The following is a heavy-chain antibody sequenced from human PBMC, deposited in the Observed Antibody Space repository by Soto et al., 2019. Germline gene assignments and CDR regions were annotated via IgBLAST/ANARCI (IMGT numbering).Heavy chain of an antibody. V-gene: IGHV3-33*01. CDR1: GFTFSNYG. CDR3: VRGGKTAGAFDI. J-gene: IGHJ3*02. CDR2: IWNDGNKK. D-gene: IGHD3-16*01. Sequence: QVQLVESGGGVVQPGRSLRLSCAASGFTFSNYGMHWVRQAPGKGLECVAVIWNDGNKKYYADSVKGRFTISRDNSENTLVLQMNSLTAEDTAVYYCVRGGKTAGAFDIWGQGTMVTVSS.